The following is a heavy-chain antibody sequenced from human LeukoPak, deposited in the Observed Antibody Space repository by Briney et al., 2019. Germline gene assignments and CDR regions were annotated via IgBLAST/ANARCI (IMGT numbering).Heavy chain of an antibody. Sequence: SETLSLTCTVSGGSISSYSWSWIRQPPGKGLEWIGYIYTSGSTSYNPSLKSRVTISVDTSKNQFSLKLSSVTAADTAVYYCARQLRNWFDPWGQGTLVTVSS. CDR2: IYTSGST. V-gene: IGHV4-4*09. D-gene: IGHD4-17*01. CDR3: ARQLRNWFDP. CDR1: GGSISSYS. J-gene: IGHJ5*02.